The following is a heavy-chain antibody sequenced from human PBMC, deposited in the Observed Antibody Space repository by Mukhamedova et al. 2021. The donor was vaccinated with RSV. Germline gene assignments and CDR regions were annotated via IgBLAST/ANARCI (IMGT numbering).Heavy chain of an antibody. V-gene: IGHV3-15*01. CDR2: VKSKTDGEVT. CDR3: ATGILAAFDY. D-gene: IGHD2-15*01. Sequence: PGKGLEWVGRVKSKTDGEVTEYAASVKGGFTISRDDSKNTVYLQMNSLTTEDTAVYYCATGILAAFDYWGQGTLVNVSS. J-gene: IGHJ4*02.